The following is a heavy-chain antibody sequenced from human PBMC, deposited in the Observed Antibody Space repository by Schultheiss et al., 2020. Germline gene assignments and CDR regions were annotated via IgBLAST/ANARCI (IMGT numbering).Heavy chain of an antibody. D-gene: IGHD2-2*01. CDR2: IIPILGIA. Sequence: ASVKVSCKASGYTFTSYGISWVRQAPGQGLEWMGRIIPILGIANYAQKFQGRVTMTTETSTSTAYMELRSLRSDDTAVYYCARLRTSSSSNWCDPWGQGTLVTVAS. J-gene: IGHJ5*02. CDR3: ARLRTSSSSNWCDP. CDR1: GYTFTSYG. V-gene: IGHV1-18*01.